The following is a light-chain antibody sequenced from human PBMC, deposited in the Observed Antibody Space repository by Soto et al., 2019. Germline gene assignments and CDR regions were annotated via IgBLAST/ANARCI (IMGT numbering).Light chain of an antibody. CDR3: QQYGSSLLT. V-gene: IGKV3-20*01. Sequence: EIILTQSPDTLSLSPFXXXXXXSXPSQTVSSNYLAWCQQRPGQAPRLLIYGASTRAAGIPDRFSGSGSETDFTLTISRLEPEDFAVYYCQQYGSSLLTFGQGTKVDIK. CDR1: QTVSSNY. CDR2: GAS. J-gene: IGKJ1*01.